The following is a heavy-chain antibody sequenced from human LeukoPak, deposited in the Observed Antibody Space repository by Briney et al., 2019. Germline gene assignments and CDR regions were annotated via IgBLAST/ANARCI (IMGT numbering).Heavy chain of an antibody. J-gene: IGHJ6*03. CDR3: AKDPRITKNYYYYYYMDV. CDR1: GFTFSNYA. CDR2: ISGSGGST. V-gene: IGHV3-23*01. Sequence: GGSLRLSCAASGFTFSNYAMSWVRQAPGKRLEWVSAISGSGGSTNYVDSVKGRFTISRDNSKNTLYLQMNSLRVEDTALYYCAKDPRITKNYYYYYYMDVWGKGTTVTVSS. D-gene: IGHD3-3*01.